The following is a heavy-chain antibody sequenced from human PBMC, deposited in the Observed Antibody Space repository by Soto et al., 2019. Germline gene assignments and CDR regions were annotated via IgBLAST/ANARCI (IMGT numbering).Heavy chain of an antibody. CDR2: IIPILDIA. Sequence: QVQLVQSGAEVKKPGSSVKVSCKASGGTFSNYTITWVRQAPGQGLEWMGRIIPILDIANYAKKFQGRVIITADKSTSTAYMELSSLRSEDTAVYYCARDVGLGPVTVSTHVDYWGQGTLVIVSS. J-gene: IGHJ4*02. CDR1: GGTFSNYT. D-gene: IGHD4-17*01. V-gene: IGHV1-69*08. CDR3: ARDVGLGPVTVSTHVDY.